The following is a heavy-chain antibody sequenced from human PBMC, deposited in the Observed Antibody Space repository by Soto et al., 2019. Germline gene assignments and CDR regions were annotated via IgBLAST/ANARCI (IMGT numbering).Heavy chain of an antibody. CDR3: AKSSVRGIKHS. CDR1: GDSLSRGGYY. J-gene: IGHJ4*02. CDR2: IYFSGSA. V-gene: IGHV4-31*03. Sequence: QVQLQESGPGLVKPSQTLSLTCTVSGDSLSRGGYYWSWIRQHPGKGLEWIGYIYFSGSAYYNPSLKSRVTMSIDTSKNQFSLRLTSLTAVDTAVYYCAKSSVRGIKHSWGQGTLAIVSS. D-gene: IGHD3-10*01.